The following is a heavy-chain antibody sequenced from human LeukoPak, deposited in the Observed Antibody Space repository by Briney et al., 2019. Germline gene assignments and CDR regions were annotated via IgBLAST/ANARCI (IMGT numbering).Heavy chain of an antibody. CDR2: INHRGIT. Sequence: SETLSLTCAVSGGSFFGYHWNWVRQVPGKGLEWIGEINHRGITNYNPTLKSRVTISVDKSKNQFSLRPRSVTAADTAIYYCARDPTTVITTPYYFDDWGQGTLVTVSS. D-gene: IGHD4-23*01. J-gene: IGHJ4*02. V-gene: IGHV4-34*01. CDR1: GGSFFGYH. CDR3: ARDPTTVITTPYYFDD.